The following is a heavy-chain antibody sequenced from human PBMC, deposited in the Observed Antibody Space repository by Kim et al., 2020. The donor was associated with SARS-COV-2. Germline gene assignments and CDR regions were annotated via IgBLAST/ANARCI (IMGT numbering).Heavy chain of an antibody. Sequence: GGSLRLSCAASGFTFSSYAMHWVRQAPGKGLEWVAVISYDGSNKYYADSEKGRFTISRDNSKNTLYLQMNSLRAEDTAVYYCARDGYLDYWGQGTLVTVSS. J-gene: IGHJ4*02. V-gene: IGHV3-30*04. CDR3: ARDGYLDY. CDR2: ISYDGSNK. CDR1: GFTFSSYA.